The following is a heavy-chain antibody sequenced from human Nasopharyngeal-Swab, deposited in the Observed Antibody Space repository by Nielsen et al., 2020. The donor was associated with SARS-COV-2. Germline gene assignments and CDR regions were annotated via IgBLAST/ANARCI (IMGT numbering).Heavy chain of an antibody. CDR2: ISSSGSTI. V-gene: IGHV3-48*03. D-gene: IGHD2-21*01. Sequence: GESLKISCVASGFTFSSYEMNWVRQAPGKGLEWVSYISSSGSTIYYADSVKGRFTISRDNAKNSLYLQMNSLRAEDTAVYYCARDNTYCGGDCYGMDVWGQGTTVTVSS. J-gene: IGHJ6*02. CDR3: ARDNTYCGGDCYGMDV. CDR1: GFTFSSYE.